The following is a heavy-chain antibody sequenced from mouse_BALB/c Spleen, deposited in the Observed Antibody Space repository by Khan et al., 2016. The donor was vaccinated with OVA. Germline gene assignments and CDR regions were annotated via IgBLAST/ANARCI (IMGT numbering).Heavy chain of an antibody. CDR3: TRHGYVAWFTY. CDR2: IDPFSGDT. D-gene: IGHD2-2*01. Sequence: VQLQQSGPELMKPGASGKISCKASGYSFTTYYIHWVKQSHGKSIEWIGYIDPFSGDTTYTQKFKGMATLTVDNSSRTAYIHLSNLTYEDSAVYYCTRHGYVAWFTYWGQGTLVTVSA. V-gene: IGHV1S135*01. CDR1: GYSFTTYY. J-gene: IGHJ3*01.